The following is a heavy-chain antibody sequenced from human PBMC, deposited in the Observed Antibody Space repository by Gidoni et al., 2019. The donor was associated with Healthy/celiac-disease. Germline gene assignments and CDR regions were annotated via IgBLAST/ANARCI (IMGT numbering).Heavy chain of an antibody. CDR2: INHSGST. D-gene: IGHD6-13*01. Sequence: QVQLQQWGAGLLKPSETLSLTCAVYGGSFSGYYWSWIRQPPGKGLEWIGEINHSGSTNYNPSLKSRVTISVDTSKNQFSLKLSSVTAADTAVYYCASEAAAGRVRKRGYYGMDVWGQGTTVTVSS. V-gene: IGHV4-34*01. J-gene: IGHJ6*02. CDR1: GGSFSGYY. CDR3: ASEAAAGRVRKRGYYGMDV.